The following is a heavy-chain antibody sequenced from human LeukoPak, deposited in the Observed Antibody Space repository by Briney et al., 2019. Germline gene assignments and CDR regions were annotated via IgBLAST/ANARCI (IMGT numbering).Heavy chain of an antibody. D-gene: IGHD3-22*01. CDR2: VYSSGST. CDR3: AREKIGYYDGSGRGWFDP. J-gene: IGHJ5*02. Sequence: SQTLSLTCTVSGGSISTGAYYWTWIRQPAGKGLEWIGRVYSSGSTNYNPSLKSRVTISDTSKNQFSLKLSSVTAADTAVYYCAREKIGYYDGSGRGWFDPWGQGTLVTVSS. V-gene: IGHV4-61*02. CDR1: GGSISTGAYY.